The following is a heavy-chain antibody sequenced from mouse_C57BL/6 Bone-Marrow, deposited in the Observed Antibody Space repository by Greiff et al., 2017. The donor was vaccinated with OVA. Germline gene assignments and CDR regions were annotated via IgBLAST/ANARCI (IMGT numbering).Heavy chain of an antibody. CDR3: AEDDYLYYYAMDY. CDR2: IDPANGNT. J-gene: IGHJ4*01. Sequence: VQLKESVAELVRPGASVKLSCTASGFNIKNTYMHWVKQRPEQGLEWIGRIDPANGNTKYAPKFQGKATITADTSSNTAYLQLSSLTSEDTAIYYCAEDDYLYYYAMDYWGQGTSVTVSS. CDR1: GFNIKNTY. D-gene: IGHD2-4*01. V-gene: IGHV14-3*01.